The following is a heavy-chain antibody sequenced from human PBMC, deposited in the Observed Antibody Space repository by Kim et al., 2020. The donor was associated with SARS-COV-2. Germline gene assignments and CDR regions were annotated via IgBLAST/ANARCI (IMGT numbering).Heavy chain of an antibody. D-gene: IGHD3-10*01. Sequence: GRSLRLSCAASGFGFSTNGMYWVRQAPGKGLEWVAVISYDGSHIYYVDSVKGRFTISRDNSKNTVFLQMNSLRAEDTAVYYCAKDGRESGTLDFWGQGTLVTVSS. V-gene: IGHV3-30*18. CDR2: ISYDGSHI. CDR1: GFGFSTNG. CDR3: AKDGRESGTLDF. J-gene: IGHJ4*02.